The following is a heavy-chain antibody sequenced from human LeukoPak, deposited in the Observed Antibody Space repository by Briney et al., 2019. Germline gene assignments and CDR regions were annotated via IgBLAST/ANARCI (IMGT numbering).Heavy chain of an antibody. D-gene: IGHD3-22*01. Sequence: SETLSLTCAVYGGSFSGYYWSWIRQPPGKGLEWIGEINHSGSTNYNPSLKSRVTISVDTSKNQFSLKLSSVTAADTPVYYCASSLYYYDSSGYPYYFDYWGQGTLVTVSS. CDR2: INHSGST. CDR1: GGSFSGYY. V-gene: IGHV4-34*01. CDR3: ASSLYYYDSSGYPYYFDY. J-gene: IGHJ4*02.